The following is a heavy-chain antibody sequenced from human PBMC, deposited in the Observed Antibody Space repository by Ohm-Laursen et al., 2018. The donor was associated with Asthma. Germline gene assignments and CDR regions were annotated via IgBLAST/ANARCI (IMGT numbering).Heavy chain of an antibody. CDR3: ATFNWGSRGFDF. Sequence: SLRLSCTASGFSYSSYAMTWVRQAPGQGLEWLSCISAGDDTTYYADSVKGRFTISRDNSKNTLYLQMNSLRAADTAVYYCATFNWGSRGFDFWGQGALVTVSS. V-gene: IGHV3-23*01. J-gene: IGHJ4*02. D-gene: IGHD7-27*01. CDR1: GFSYSSYA. CDR2: ISAGDDTT.